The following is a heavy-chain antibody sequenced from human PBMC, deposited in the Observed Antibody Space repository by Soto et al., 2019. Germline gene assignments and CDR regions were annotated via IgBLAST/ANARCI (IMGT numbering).Heavy chain of an antibody. Sequence: SETLSLTCAVYGGSFSGYYWSWIRQPPGKGLEWIGEINHSGSTNYNPSLKSRVTISVDTSKNQFSMKLSSVTAADTAVYYCARGVRTYYDILTGYYTSGYFDLWXRGTLVTVSS. V-gene: IGHV4-34*01. CDR1: GGSFSGYY. J-gene: IGHJ2*01. CDR2: INHSGST. D-gene: IGHD3-9*01. CDR3: ARGVRTYYDILTGYYTSGYFDL.